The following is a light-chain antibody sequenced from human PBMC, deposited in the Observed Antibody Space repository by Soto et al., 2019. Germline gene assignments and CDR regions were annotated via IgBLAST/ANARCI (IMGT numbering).Light chain of an antibody. CDR3: AVWDDSLNGHV. Sequence: QAVVTQPPSASGTPGQRVTISCSGSSSNIGSNTVNWYQQLPGTAPKLLIYSNNQRPSGVPDRFSGSKSGTSASLAISGLQSEDEADYYCAVWDDSLNGHVFGTGTKLTVL. J-gene: IGLJ1*01. V-gene: IGLV1-44*01. CDR1: SSNIGSNT. CDR2: SNN.